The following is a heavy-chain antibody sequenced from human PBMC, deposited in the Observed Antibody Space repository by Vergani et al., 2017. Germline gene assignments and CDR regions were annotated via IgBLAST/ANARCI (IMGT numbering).Heavy chain of an antibody. CDR2: IYYSGST. Sequence: QVQLQESGPGLVKPSETLSLTCTVSGGSISSYYWGWIRQPPGKGLEWIGYIYYSGSTNYHPSLKSRVTISVATSKNNCSLKLSSVTAADTAVYYCARAGYSSSSGYMDVWGKGTTVTVSS. CDR3: ARAGYSSSSGYMDV. CDR1: GGSISSYY. D-gene: IGHD6-6*01. V-gene: IGHV4-59*01. J-gene: IGHJ6*03.